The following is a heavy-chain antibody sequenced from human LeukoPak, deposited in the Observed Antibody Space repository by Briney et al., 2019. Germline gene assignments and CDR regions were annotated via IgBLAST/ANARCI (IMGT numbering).Heavy chain of an antibody. CDR1: GFTFSSYW. V-gene: IGHV3-7*01. CDR2: IKQDGSEK. CDR3: ARDQGSLPAAMSAFDI. J-gene: IGHJ3*02. Sequence: PGGSLRLSCAASGFTFSSYWMSWVRQAPGKGLEWVANIKQDGSEKYYVDSVKGRFTISRDNAENSLYLQMNSLRAEDTAVYYCARDQGSLPAAMSAFDIWGQGTMVTVSS. D-gene: IGHD2-2*01.